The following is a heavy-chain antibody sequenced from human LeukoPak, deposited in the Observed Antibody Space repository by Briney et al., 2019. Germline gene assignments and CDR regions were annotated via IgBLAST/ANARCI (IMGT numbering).Heavy chain of an antibody. V-gene: IGHV3-23*01. D-gene: IGHD4-17*01. Sequence: PGGSLRLSCAASGFTFSSFPMTWVRQAPGKGLECVSTISGSGVTTYYADSAKGRFTISRDNSQNTLYLQMNSLRAEDTAVYYCARDYADYVGYFFFDYWGQGTLVTVSS. CDR1: GFTFSSFP. CDR3: ARDYADYVGYFFFDY. J-gene: IGHJ4*02. CDR2: ISGSGVTT.